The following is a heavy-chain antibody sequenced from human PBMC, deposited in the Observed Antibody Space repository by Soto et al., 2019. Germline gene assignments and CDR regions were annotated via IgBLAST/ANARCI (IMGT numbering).Heavy chain of an antibody. CDR1: GGTFSSYA. CDR2: IIPIFDTA. CDR3: ARRITMGPNEYCYGMDV. V-gene: IGHV1-69*01. Sequence: QVQLVQSGAEVKKPGSSVTVSCKASGGTFSSYAISWVRQAPGQGREWMGGIIPIFDTANYAQKFQGRVTITADESTSTAYMELSSLRSEDTAVYYCARRITMGPNEYCYGMDVWGQGTTVTVSS. J-gene: IGHJ6*01. D-gene: IGHD3-3*01.